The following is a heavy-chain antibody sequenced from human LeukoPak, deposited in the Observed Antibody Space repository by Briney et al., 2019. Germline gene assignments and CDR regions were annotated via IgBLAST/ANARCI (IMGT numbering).Heavy chain of an antibody. Sequence: GGSLRLSCAASGLTVSGNYIIWVRQAPGKGLEWVSLINSGGSTYYADSVKGRFTISRNNSKNTLYLQMNSLRAEDTAVYYCARAFSSGWSFDYWGQGTLVTVSS. CDR2: INSGGST. CDR1: GLTVSGNY. CDR3: ARAFSSGWSFDY. V-gene: IGHV3-66*01. J-gene: IGHJ4*02. D-gene: IGHD6-19*01.